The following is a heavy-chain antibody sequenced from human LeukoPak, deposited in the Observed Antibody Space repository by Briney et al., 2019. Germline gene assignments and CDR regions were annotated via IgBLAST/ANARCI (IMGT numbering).Heavy chain of an antibody. V-gene: IGHV1-2*06. D-gene: IGHD7-27*01. CDR1: GYTFPGYH. CDR2: INPNTGGT. J-gene: IGHJ4*02. Sequence: ASVKLSCKASGYTFPGYHLHWVRQAPGQGLEWMGRINPNTGGTNTAHKFQGRVTMTRDRSISTIYMELSSLRSEDTAVYYCASHNWGSSYYFDYWGQGTLVTVSS. CDR3: ASHNWGSSYYFDY.